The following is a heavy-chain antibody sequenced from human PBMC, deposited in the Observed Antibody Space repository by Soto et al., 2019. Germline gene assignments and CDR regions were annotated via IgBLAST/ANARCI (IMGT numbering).Heavy chain of an antibody. CDR1: GGSFSGYY. V-gene: IGHV4-34*01. CDR2: INHSGST. Sequence: NPSETLSLTCAVYGGSFSGYYWSWIRQPPGKGLEWIGEINHSGSTNYNPSLESRVTISVDTSKNQFSLKLSSVTAADTAVYYCAREGQPRRRFGMDVWGQGTTVTVS. D-gene: IGHD6-13*01. CDR3: AREGQPRRRFGMDV. J-gene: IGHJ6*02.